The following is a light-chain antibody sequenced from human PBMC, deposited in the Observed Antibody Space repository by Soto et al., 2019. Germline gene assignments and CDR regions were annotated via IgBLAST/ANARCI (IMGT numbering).Light chain of an antibody. CDR3: QQYGSSPRT. Sequence: EIVLTQSPGTMSLSPGERATLSCRASQSVSSSYLAWYQQKPGQAPRLLIYGASSRATGIPDRFSGSGSGTDVTLTISRLEPEDFEVYYCQQYGSSPRTFGQGTKVEIK. CDR2: GAS. J-gene: IGKJ1*01. V-gene: IGKV3-20*01. CDR1: QSVSSSY.